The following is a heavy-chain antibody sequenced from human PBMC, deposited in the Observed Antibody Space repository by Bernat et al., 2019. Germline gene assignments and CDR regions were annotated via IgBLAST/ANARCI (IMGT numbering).Heavy chain of an antibody. J-gene: IGHJ3*02. CDR1: GFTFSSYA. CDR2: IWYDGSNK. D-gene: IGHD1-26*01. V-gene: IGHV3-33*01. Sequence: QVRLGESGGGVVQPGKSLRLSCPASGFTFSSYAMHWVRQAPGKGLEWVAVIWYDGSNKYYADSVKGRFTISRDNSKKTLYLQMNTLRAEDTAVYYCARDGWGSGDAFDIWGQGTMVTVSS. CDR3: ARDGWGSGDAFDI.